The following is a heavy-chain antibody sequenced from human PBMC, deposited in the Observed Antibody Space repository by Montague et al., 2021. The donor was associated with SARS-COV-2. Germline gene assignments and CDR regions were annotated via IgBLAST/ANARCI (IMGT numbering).Heavy chain of an antibody. D-gene: IGHD3-3*01. J-gene: IGHJ5*02. CDR2: IYYSGST. Sequence: SETLSLTCTVSGGSISSYYWSWIRQPPGKGLELIGYIYYSGSTNYNPSLKSRVTISVDTSKNQFSLKLSSVTAADTAVYYCARVAPRYGSITIFGVVIPDWCDPWGQGTLVTVSS. V-gene: IGHV4-59*01. CDR1: GGSISSYY. CDR3: ARVAPRYGSITIFGVVIPDWCDP.